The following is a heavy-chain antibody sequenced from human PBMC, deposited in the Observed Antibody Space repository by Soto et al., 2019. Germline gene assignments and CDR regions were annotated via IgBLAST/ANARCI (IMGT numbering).Heavy chain of an antibody. CDR3: ARAPALGWFDP. CDR1: GGSISSGGYY. Sequence: QVQLQESGPGLVKPSQTLSLTCTVSGGSISSGGYYWSWIRQHPGKGLEWIGYIYYSGSTYYNPSLKSRVTISVATSKNQFSLQLSSVTAAATAVYCCARAPALGWFDPWGQGTLVTVSS. CDR2: IYYSGST. V-gene: IGHV4-31*03. J-gene: IGHJ5*02.